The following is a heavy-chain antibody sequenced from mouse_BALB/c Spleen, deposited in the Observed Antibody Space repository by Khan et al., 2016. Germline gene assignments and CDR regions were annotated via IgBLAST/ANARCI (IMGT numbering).Heavy chain of an antibody. Sequence: QIQLVQSGPELKKPGETVKISCKASGYTLTNYGMNWVKQAPGKGLKWMGWINTYTGEPTYADDFKGRFAFSLETSASTAYLQINNLKNEDMATYFCARMDGYYDYWGQGTTLTVSS. V-gene: IGHV9-1*02. J-gene: IGHJ2*01. CDR2: INTYTGEP. D-gene: IGHD2-3*01. CDR3: ARMDGYYDY. CDR1: GYTLTNYG.